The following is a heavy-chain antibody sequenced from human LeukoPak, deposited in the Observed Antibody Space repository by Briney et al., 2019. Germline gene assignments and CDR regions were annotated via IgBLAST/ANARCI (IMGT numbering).Heavy chain of an antibody. CDR3: ARAPHSVVVVKTYYFDY. Sequence: GASVKVSCKASGYRFTSYYMHWVRQAPGQGLEWMGIINPNGGSTSYAPKFQGRVTITADESTSTAYMELSSLRSEDTAVYYCARAPHSVVVVKTYYFDYWGQGTLVTVSS. J-gene: IGHJ4*02. V-gene: IGHV1-46*01. D-gene: IGHD3-22*01. CDR1: GYRFTSYY. CDR2: INPNGGST.